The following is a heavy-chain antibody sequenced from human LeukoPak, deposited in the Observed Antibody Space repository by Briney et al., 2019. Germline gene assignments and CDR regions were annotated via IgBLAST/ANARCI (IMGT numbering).Heavy chain of an antibody. CDR3: ARYGNGAWLAHYSFDI. CDR1: GFTFSNYW. J-gene: IGHJ3*02. D-gene: IGHD6-19*01. CDR2: IKPSGSEK. Sequence: GGSLRLSCEGSGFTFSNYWMTWVRQAPEKGLEWVANIKPSGSEKYYVDSVKGRFAISRDNAKNSLYLQMNSLRAEDTAVYYCARYGNGAWLAHYSFDIWGQGTMVTVSS. V-gene: IGHV3-7*01.